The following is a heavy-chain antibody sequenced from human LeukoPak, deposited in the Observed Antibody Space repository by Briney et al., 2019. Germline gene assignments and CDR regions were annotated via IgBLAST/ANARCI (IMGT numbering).Heavy chain of an antibody. CDR2: IWYDGTNK. D-gene: IGHD4-17*01. CDR3: ARATVTRWFDP. J-gene: IGHJ5*02. CDR1: GFAFSSFG. V-gene: IGHV3-33*01. Sequence: PGRSLRLSCAASGFAFSSFGMHWVRQAPGRGLEWVAVIWYDGTNKYYADSVKGRFTISRDNSKNTLYLQMNSLGAEDTAVYYCARATVTRWFDPWGQGTLVTVSS.